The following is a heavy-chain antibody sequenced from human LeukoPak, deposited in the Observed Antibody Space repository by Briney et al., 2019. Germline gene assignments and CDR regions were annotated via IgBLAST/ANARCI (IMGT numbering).Heavy chain of an antibody. CDR2: ISGSGGST. CDR1: GFTFSSYA. Sequence: GGSLRLSCAASGFTFSSYAMSWVRQAPGKGLEWVSAISGSGGSTYYADSVKGRFTISRDNSKNTLYLQMNSLRAEDTAVYYCAGSAKKYYDSSGYSYYFDYWGQGTLVTVSS. CDR3: AGSAKKYYDSSGYSYYFDY. V-gene: IGHV3-23*01. D-gene: IGHD3-22*01. J-gene: IGHJ4*02.